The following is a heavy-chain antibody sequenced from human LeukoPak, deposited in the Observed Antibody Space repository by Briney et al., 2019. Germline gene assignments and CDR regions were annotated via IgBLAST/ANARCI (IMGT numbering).Heavy chain of an antibody. J-gene: IGHJ4*02. CDR1: GFTFSSYG. CDR2: IWYDGSNK. D-gene: IGHD6-19*01. V-gene: IGHV3-33*01. Sequence: PGGSLRPSCAASGFTFSSYGMHWVRQAPGKGLEWVAVIWYDGSNKYYADSVKGRFTISRDNSKNTLYLQMNSLRAEDTAVYYCARGDSSSGWYYFDYWGQGTLVTVSS. CDR3: ARGDSSSGWYYFDY.